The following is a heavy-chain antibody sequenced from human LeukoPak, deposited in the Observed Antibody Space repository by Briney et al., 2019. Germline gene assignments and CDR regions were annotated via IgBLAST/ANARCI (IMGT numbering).Heavy chain of an antibody. V-gene: IGHV3-23*01. Sequence: GGSLRLSCAASGFTFSSYAMSWVRQAPGKGLEWVSAISGSGGSTYYADSVKGRFTISRDNSKNTLYLQMNSLRAEDTAVYYCARAVRYGDYVMGYFDYWGQGTLVTVSS. D-gene: IGHD4-17*01. CDR3: ARAVRYGDYVMGYFDY. CDR2: ISGSGGST. J-gene: IGHJ4*02. CDR1: GFTFSSYA.